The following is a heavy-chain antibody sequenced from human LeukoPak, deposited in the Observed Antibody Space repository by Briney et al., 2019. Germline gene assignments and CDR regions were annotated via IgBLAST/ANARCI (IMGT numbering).Heavy chain of an antibody. CDR2: ISAYNGNT. D-gene: IGHD3-3*01. CDR3: ARGANSGYYDFWSGYYRGSVHYFDY. V-gene: IGHV1-18*01. J-gene: IGHJ4*02. Sequence: GSVKASCKASGYTFTSYGISWVRQAPGQGLEWMGWISAYNGNTNYAQKLQGRVTMTTDTSTSTAYMELRSLRSDDTAVYYCARGANSGYYDFWSGYYRGSVHYFDYWGQGTLVTVSS. CDR1: GYTFTSYG.